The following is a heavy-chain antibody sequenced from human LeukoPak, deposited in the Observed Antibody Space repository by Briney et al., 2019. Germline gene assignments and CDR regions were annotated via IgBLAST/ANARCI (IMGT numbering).Heavy chain of an antibody. D-gene: IGHD6-19*01. CDR1: GFTVSSNY. Sequence: GGSLRLSCAASGFTVSSNYMTWVRQAPGKGLEWVSVLYSGSSTYYAASVKGRFTISRDNSKNTLYLQMTSLRAEDTAVYYCAREGAVAGTGFDYWGQGTLVTVSS. CDR3: AREGAVAGTGFDY. J-gene: IGHJ4*02. CDR2: LYSGSST. V-gene: IGHV3-53*01.